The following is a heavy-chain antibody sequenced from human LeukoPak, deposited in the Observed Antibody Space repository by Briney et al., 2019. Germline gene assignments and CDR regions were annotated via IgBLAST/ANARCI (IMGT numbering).Heavy chain of an antibody. CDR1: GFTFSDYH. CDR3: AKEIEAAGLFFDY. V-gene: IGHV3-11*04. J-gene: IGHJ4*02. Sequence: GGSLRLSCAASGFTFSDYHMAWIRQAPGKGLQWVSYISNGGDIYYADSVKGRFTISRDNAKNSLYLQMNSLRAEDTALYYCAKEIEAAGLFFDYLGQGTLVTVSS. CDR2: ISNGGDI. D-gene: IGHD6-13*01.